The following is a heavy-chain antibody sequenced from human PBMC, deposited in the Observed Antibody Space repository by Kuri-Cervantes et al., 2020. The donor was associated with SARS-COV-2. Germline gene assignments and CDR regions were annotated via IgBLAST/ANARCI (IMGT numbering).Heavy chain of an antibody. CDR1: GGSFSGYY. CDR2: INHSGST. V-gene: IGHV4-34*01. Sequence: GSLRLSCAVYGGSFSGYYWSWIRQPPGKGLEWIGEINHSGSTNYSPPLKSRVTISVDTSKNQFSLKLSSVTAADTAVYYCARGGYSSGWYAVDWGQGTLVTVSS. CDR3: ARGGYSSGWYAVD. J-gene: IGHJ4*02. D-gene: IGHD6-19*01.